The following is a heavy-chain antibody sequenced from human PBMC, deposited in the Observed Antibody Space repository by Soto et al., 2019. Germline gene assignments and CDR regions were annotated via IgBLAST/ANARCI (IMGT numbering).Heavy chain of an antibody. CDR3: ARARDIAAAGTTDY. CDR1: GYTFTSYG. CDR2: ISAYNGNT. Sequence: SVKVSCKGSGYTFTSYGISWVRQAPGQGLEWMGWISAYNGNTNYAQKLQGRVTMTTDTSTSTAYMELRSLRSDDTAVYYCARARDIAAAGTTDYWGQGTLVSVSS. J-gene: IGHJ4*02. V-gene: IGHV1-18*01. D-gene: IGHD6-13*01.